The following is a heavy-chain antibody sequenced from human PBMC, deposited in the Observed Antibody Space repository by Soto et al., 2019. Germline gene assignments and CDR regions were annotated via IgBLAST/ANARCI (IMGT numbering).Heavy chain of an antibody. CDR3: ARDLRAPLVATAMPYYMDV. CDR1: GFTFGSYS. V-gene: IGHV3-48*01. D-gene: IGHD2-21*02. J-gene: IGHJ6*04. Sequence: EVQLMESGGGLVQPGGSLRLSCAASGFTFGSYSMNWVRQAPGKGLEWVSFILSSSGVIYYADSVKGRFTISRDNAKNSLYLQKNSLRAEDTAVYYRARDLRAPLVATAMPYYMDVWGKGTTVTVSS. CDR2: ILSSSGVI.